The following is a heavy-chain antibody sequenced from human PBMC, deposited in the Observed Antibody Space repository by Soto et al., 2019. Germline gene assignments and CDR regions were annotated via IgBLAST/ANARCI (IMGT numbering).Heavy chain of an antibody. CDR3: AKDSGYQLPDNYFYYGLDV. J-gene: IGHJ6*02. Sequence: PGGSLRLSCATSGFTFTSHNKHWLSQTPGKGLEWVAAISYDEIDKKYASYVKGRFTVSRDNVKNTLSLQMNSLRPEDTAVYYCAKDSGYQLPDNYFYYGLDVWGQGTTVTVSS. CDR1: GFTFTSHN. CDR2: ISYDEIDK. D-gene: IGHD2-2*01. V-gene: IGHV3-30*18.